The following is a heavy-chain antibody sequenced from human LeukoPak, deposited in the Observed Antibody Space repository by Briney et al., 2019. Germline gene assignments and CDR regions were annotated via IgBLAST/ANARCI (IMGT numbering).Heavy chain of an antibody. Sequence: SETLSLTCTVSGGSISSGGYYWSWIRQHPGKGLEWIGYIYYSGSTYYNPSLKSRVTISVDTSKNQFSLKLSSVTAADTAVYYCARGGPYCSSTSCYTDWFDPWGQGTLVTVSS. CDR3: ARGGPYCSSTSCYTDWFDP. D-gene: IGHD2-2*02. CDR2: IYYSGST. J-gene: IGHJ5*02. V-gene: IGHV4-31*03. CDR1: GGSISSGGYY.